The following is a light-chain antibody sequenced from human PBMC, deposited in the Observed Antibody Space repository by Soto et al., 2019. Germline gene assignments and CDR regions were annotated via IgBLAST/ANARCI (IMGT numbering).Light chain of an antibody. J-gene: IGKJ1*01. CDR3: LHDYNYHRT. CDR2: AAS. CDR1: QGIRSE. V-gene: IGKV1-6*01. Sequence: AIPMTQSPSSLSASVGDRVIITCRASQGIRSELAWYQQKPGKAPDLLIYAASTFQPGVPYRFSGSGSGTGFTLTISNPQPEDFATYYCLHDYNYHRTFGQGTKVEIK.